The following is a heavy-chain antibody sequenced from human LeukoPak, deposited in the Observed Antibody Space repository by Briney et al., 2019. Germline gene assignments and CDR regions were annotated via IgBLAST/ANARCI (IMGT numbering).Heavy chain of an antibody. D-gene: IGHD3-22*01. V-gene: IGHV1-2*02. Sequence: GASVKVSCKASGYTFTGYYMHWVRQAPGQGLEWMGWINPNSGGTNYAQKFQGRVTMTRDTSISTAYMELSRLRSDDTAVYYCARSQLTMIVVVGQGLDYWGQGTLVTVSS. CDR1: GYTFTGYY. CDR2: INPNSGGT. J-gene: IGHJ4*02. CDR3: ARSQLTMIVVVGQGLDY.